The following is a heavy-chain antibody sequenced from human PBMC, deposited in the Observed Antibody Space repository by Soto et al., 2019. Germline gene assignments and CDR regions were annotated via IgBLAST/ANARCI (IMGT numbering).Heavy chain of an antibody. CDR3: ARGGAVMVYAIYYYYYYGMAV. D-gene: IGHD2-8*01. Sequence: SETLSLTCTVSGGSISSYYWSWIRQPPGKGLEWIGYIYYSGSTNYNPSLKSRVTISVDTSKNQFSLKLSSVTAADTAVYYCARGGAVMVYAIYYYYYYGMAVWGQGTTVTVSS. CDR2: IYYSGST. CDR1: GGSISSYY. J-gene: IGHJ6*02. V-gene: IGHV4-59*01.